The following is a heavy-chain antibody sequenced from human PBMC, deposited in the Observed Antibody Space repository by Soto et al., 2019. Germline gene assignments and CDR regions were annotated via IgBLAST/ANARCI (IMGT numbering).Heavy chain of an antibody. V-gene: IGHV1-3*01. J-gene: IGHJ4*02. CDR2: INAGNGNT. CDR1: GYTFTGYA. D-gene: IGHD6-19*01. CDR3: ARAEAVPADFDY. Sequence: GASVKVSCNASGYTFTGYAMHWVRQAPGQRLEWMGWINAGNGNTKYSQKFQGRVTITRDTSASTAYMELSSLRSEDTAVYYCARAEAVPADFDYWGQGTLVTVSP.